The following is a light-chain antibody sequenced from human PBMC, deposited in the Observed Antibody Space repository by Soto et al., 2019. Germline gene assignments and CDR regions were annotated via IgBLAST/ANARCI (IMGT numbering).Light chain of an antibody. CDR2: GAS. CDR3: QQYGSSPPWT. J-gene: IGKJ1*01. CDR1: QSVSSSY. V-gene: IGKV3-20*01. Sequence: EIVLTQSPGTLSLSPGERATLSCRASQSVSSSYLAWYQQKPGQAPRLLIYGASSRATGIPDRFSGSGSGTEFTLTISRLEPEDFEVYYCQQYGSSPPWTFGQGTKVEIK.